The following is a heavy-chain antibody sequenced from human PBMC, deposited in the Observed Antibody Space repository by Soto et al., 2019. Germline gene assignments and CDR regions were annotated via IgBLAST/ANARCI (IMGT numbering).Heavy chain of an antibody. V-gene: IGHV4-59*08. CDR2: IYYSGST. J-gene: IGHJ4*02. CDR3: ARGVVPAAFDY. Sequence: TLSLTCAVSGGSISSYYWSWIRQPPGKGLEWIGYIYYSGSTNYNPSLKSRVTISVDTSKNQFSLKLSSVTAADTAVYYCARGVVPAAFDYWGQGTLVTVSS. D-gene: IGHD2-2*01. CDR1: GGSISSYY.